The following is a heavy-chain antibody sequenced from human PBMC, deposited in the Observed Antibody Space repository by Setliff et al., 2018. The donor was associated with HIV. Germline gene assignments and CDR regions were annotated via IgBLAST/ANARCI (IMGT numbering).Heavy chain of an antibody. D-gene: IGHD2-21*02. CDR3: TRHLVTAIQGSYYMDV. CDR2: IKSKANSYAT. J-gene: IGHJ6*03. Sequence: HPGGSLRLSCAASGFTFSNAWLSWVRQAPGKGLEWVGRIKSKANSYATAYAASVKGRFTISRDDSKNTAYLQMNSLKTEDTAVYYCTRHLVTAIQGSYYMDVWGKGTTVTVSS. CDR1: GFTFSNAW. V-gene: IGHV3-73*01.